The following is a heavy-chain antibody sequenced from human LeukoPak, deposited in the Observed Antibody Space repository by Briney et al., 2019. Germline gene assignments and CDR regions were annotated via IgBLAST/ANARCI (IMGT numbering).Heavy chain of an antibody. CDR2: IRAKAHGGTT. Sequence: QTGGSLRLSCTASGFSLRDHAMSWFRQAPGKGPEWVGFIRAKAHGGTTEKAASLEGRFTISRDDSRNIVYLQMNSLKIEDTAIYYCTRDKGYSWSAEWFDPWGQGTLVTVSS. V-gene: IGHV3-49*03. D-gene: IGHD6-13*01. CDR3: TRDKGYSWSAEWFDP. J-gene: IGHJ5*02. CDR1: GFSLRDHA.